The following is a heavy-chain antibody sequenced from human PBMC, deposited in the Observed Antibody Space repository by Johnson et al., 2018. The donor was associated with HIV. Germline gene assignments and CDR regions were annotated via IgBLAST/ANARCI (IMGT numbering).Heavy chain of an antibody. V-gene: IGHV3-30*02. CDR2: IRYDGSGK. CDR1: GFVFSDYV. J-gene: IGHJ3*02. Sequence: VQLVESGGGVVQPGGSLTLSCAASGFVFSDYVMHWVRQAPGKGLDWVTFIRYDGSGKYYADSVNGRFTISRDNSKNSLYLQRNSLRAEDTAVYYCARDWVIGDAFDIWGQGTKVTVSS. D-gene: IGHD2-21*01. CDR3: ARDWVIGDAFDI.